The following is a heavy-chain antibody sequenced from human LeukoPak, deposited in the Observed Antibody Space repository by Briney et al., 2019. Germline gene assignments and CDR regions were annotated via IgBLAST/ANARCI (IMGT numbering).Heavy chain of an antibody. V-gene: IGHV1-69*13. Sequence: GASVKVSCKASGGTFSSYAISWVRQAPGQGLEWMGGIIPIFGTANYAQKFQGRVTITADESTSTAYMELSSLRSEDTAVYYCARVFREQFQLVYYYYMDVWGKGTTVTVSS. CDR2: IIPIFGTA. D-gene: IGHD1-26*01. CDR1: GGTFSSYA. J-gene: IGHJ6*03. CDR3: ARVFREQFQLVYYYYMDV.